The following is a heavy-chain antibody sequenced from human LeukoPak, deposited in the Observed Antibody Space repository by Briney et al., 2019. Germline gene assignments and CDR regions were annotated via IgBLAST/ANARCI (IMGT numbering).Heavy chain of an antibody. V-gene: IGHV1-69*13. D-gene: IGHD2-2*01. CDR1: GGTFSSYA. CDR2: IIPIFGTA. Sequence: SVKVSCEASGGTFSSYAISWVRQAPGQGLEWMGGIIPIFGTANYAQKFQGRVTITADESTSTAYMELRSLRSDDTAVYYCARDLGYCSSTTCSRGLFDYWGQGTLVTVSS. CDR3: ARDLGYCSSTTCSRGLFDY. J-gene: IGHJ4*02.